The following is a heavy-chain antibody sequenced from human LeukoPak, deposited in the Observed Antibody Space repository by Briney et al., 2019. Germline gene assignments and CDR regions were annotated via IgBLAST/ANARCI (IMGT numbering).Heavy chain of an antibody. J-gene: IGHJ4*02. CDR3: AKVSRSGSWYDFFDY. Sequence: RPGGSLRLSCAASGFTFSSYAMSWVRQAPGKGLEWVSLISGDGGNTYYADSVKGRFTISRDNSKNSLYLQMNSLRTEDTAFYYCAKVSRSGSWYDFFDYWGQGTLVTVSS. CDR1: GFTFSSYA. CDR2: ISGDGGNT. D-gene: IGHD6-13*01. V-gene: IGHV3-43*02.